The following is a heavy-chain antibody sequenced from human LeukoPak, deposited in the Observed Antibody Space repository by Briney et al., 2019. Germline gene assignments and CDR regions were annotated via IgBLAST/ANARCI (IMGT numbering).Heavy chain of an antibody. Sequence: GGSLRLSCAASGFTFASYAMSWDRQAPGKGLEWVSSISGIGDSTYYADSVKGRFTISRDNSKNTLYLQMNSLRAEDTAVYYCAKGTVGVTSLLDSWGQGTLVTVPS. CDR3: AKGTVGVTSLLDS. V-gene: IGHV3-23*01. CDR2: ISGIGDST. J-gene: IGHJ4*02. CDR1: GFTFASYA. D-gene: IGHD1-26*01.